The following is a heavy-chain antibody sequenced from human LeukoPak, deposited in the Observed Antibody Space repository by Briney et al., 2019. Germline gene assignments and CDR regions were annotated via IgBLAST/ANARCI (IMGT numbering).Heavy chain of an antibody. CDR2: ISFSGDNT. V-gene: IGHV3-23*01. Sequence: GGSLRLSCAASGFTFNSYAMSWVRQAPEKGLEWVSLISFSGDNTYYTDSVKGRFTISRDNSKDTLYLQMNSLRAEDTAIYYCARDIELSTWGLGTMVTVSS. CDR1: GFTFNSYA. CDR3: ARDIELST. J-gene: IGHJ3*01. D-gene: IGHD3-16*02.